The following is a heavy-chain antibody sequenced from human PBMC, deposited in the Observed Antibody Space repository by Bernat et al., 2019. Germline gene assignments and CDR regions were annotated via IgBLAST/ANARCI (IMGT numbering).Heavy chain of an antibody. CDR1: GFTFSSYG. J-gene: IGHJ6*02. V-gene: IGHV3-30*03. CDR2: ISYDGSNK. D-gene: IGHD6-19*01. CDR3: ARTRGISGWYGPYGMDV. Sequence: QVQLVESGGGVVQPGRSLRPSCAASGFTFSSYGLHWFRQPPGRGLEGVAVISYDGSNKYYADSVKGRFTISRDNSKNTLYLQMNSLRAEDTAVYYCARTRGISGWYGPYGMDVWGQGTTVTVSS.